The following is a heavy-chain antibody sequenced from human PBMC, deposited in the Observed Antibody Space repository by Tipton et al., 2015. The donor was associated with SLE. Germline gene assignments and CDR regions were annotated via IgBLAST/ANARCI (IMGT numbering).Heavy chain of an antibody. CDR2: ISWDGGST. CDR3: ARLLEHFDY. Sequence: SLRLSCAASGFTFDDYAMHWVRQAPGKGLEWVSLISWDGGSTYYADSVKGRFTISRDNSKNSLYLQMNSLRAEDTAVYYCARLLEHFDYWGQGTLVTVSS. CDR1: GFTFDDYA. D-gene: IGHD2-15*01. V-gene: IGHV3-43D*04. J-gene: IGHJ4*02.